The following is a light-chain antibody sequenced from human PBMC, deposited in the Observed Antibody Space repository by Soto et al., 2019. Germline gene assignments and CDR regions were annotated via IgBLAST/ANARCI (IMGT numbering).Light chain of an antibody. CDR1: QSVRTK. Sequence: EMVMTQSPATLSVSLGERATLSCRASQSVRTKLVWYQQKPGQAPRLLIYGASTRATGIPARFSGSGSGTEFTLTISSLQSEDFVVYYCQQHDQGWTFGQGTKVEIK. V-gene: IGKV3-15*01. CDR2: GAS. CDR3: QQHDQGWT. J-gene: IGKJ1*01.